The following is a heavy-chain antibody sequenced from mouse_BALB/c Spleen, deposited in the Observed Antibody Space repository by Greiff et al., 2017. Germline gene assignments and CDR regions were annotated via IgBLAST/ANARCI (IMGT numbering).Heavy chain of an antibody. D-gene: IGHD1-1*01. CDR1: GFSLTGYG. CDR2: IWGDGST. CDR3: ARDRVYGSSHYYAMDY. J-gene: IGHJ4*01. Sequence: VKVVESGPGLVAPSQSLSITCTVSGFSLTGYGVNWVRQPPGKGLEWLGMIWGDGSTDYNSALKSRLSISKDNSKSQVFLKMNSLQTDDTARYYCARDRVYGSSHYYAMDYWGQGTSVTVSS. V-gene: IGHV2-6-7*01.